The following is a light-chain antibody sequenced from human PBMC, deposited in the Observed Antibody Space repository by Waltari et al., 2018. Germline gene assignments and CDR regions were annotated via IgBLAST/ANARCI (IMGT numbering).Light chain of an antibody. CDR2: GAS. CDR3: QNYARIPVT. V-gene: IGKV3-20*01. J-gene: IGKJ1*01. CDR1: QSIGRT. Sequence: VLPQSPGTLSLSAGERATLSCRASQSIGRTLTWDQQKPCQSPRLLMYGASIRAAGIPDRFSGSGSGTDFILTITRLEPEDFAVYYCQNYARIPVTFGQGTKVEIK.